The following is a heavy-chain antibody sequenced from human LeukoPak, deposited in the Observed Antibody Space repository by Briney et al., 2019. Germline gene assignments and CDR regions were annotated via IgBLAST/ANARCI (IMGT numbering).Heavy chain of an antibody. CDR3: ARLDSSPDTMAHIGWFDP. V-gene: IGHV5-51*01. D-gene: IGHD3-10*01. CDR1: GYRFTSYW. CDR2: IYPDDSDT. Sequence: GESLQISCKGSGYRFTSYWVSWVRQLPGKGLEWMGIIYPDDSDTIYSPSFQGQVTISADKSISTAYLQWNSLKASDTAMYYCARLDSSPDTMAHIGWFDPWGQGTLVTVSS. J-gene: IGHJ5*02.